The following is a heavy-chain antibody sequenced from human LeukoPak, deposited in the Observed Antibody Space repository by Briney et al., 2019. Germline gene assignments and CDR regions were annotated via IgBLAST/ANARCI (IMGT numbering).Heavy chain of an antibody. CDR3: ASQSSTSSTIDY. Sequence: GESLKISCKGSGYSFTSYWIGWERQVPGKGLEWVWIIYPGDSDTRYSPSFQGQVTISADKSISTAYLQWSSLKASDTAMYYCASQSSTSSTIDYWGQGTLVIVSS. CDR2: IYPGDSDT. V-gene: IGHV5-51*01. CDR1: GYSFTSYW. J-gene: IGHJ4*02. D-gene: IGHD2-2*01.